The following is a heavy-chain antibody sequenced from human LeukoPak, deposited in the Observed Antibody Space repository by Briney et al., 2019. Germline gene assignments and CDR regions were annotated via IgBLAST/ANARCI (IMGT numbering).Heavy chain of an antibody. CDR2: IRNDGSNK. Sequence: QSGGSLRLSCAASGSPFSGYGMNWVRQAPGKGLEWVAFIRNDGSNKYYVDSVKDRFTISRDNSKNTLYLQMDSLRAEDTAVYYCAKKGHDNSGLFDYWGQGTLVTVSP. CDR1: GSPFSGYG. D-gene: IGHD5-12*01. J-gene: IGHJ4*02. V-gene: IGHV3-30*02. CDR3: AKKGHDNSGLFDY.